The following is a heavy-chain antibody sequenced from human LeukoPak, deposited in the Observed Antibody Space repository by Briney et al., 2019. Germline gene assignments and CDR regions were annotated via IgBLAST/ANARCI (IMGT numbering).Heavy chain of an antibody. CDR3: ARGRQDVTMIVVVMTAVSYYLDV. CDR1: GGSFSGYY. V-gene: IGHV4-34*01. D-gene: IGHD3-22*01. CDR2: MNPSGST. J-gene: IGHJ6*03. Sequence: SETLSLTCAVNGGSFSGYYWTWIRQTPEKGLEWIGEMNPSGSTSYNPSLKSRVTISVDTSKNQFSLKLSSVTAADTAVYYCARGRQDVTMIVVVMTAVSYYLDVWGKGTTVPVS.